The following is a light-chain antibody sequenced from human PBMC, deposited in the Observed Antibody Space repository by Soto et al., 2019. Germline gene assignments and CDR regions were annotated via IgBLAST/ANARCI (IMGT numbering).Light chain of an antibody. CDR2: GAS. CDR1: QSVSIN. Sequence: EIVLTQSPGTLSLSPGERATLSCRASQSVSINDLAWYQQKPGQAPRLLIYGASNRATGIPARFSGSGSGTDFTLTISSLEPEDFAVYYCQQRSNWPPITFGQGTRLEI. J-gene: IGKJ5*01. CDR3: QQRSNWPPIT. V-gene: IGKV3-11*01.